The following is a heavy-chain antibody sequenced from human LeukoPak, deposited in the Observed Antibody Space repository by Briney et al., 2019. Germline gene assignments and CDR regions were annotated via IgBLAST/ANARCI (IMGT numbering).Heavy chain of an antibody. Sequence: SETLSLTCTVSGGSISSSSYYWGWIRHPPGKGLEWVGSIYYSGSTYYNPSLKSRVTISVDTSKNQFSLKLSSVTAADTAVYYCAREWSSSSDAFDIWGRGRMVTVSS. CDR2: IYYSGST. V-gene: IGHV4-39*07. J-gene: IGHJ3*02. D-gene: IGHD6-6*01. CDR1: GGSISSSSYY. CDR3: AREWSSSSDAFDI.